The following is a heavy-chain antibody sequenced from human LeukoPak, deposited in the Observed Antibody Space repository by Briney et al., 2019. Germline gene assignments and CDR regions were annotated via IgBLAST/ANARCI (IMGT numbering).Heavy chain of an antibody. CDR1: GYTLTELS. Sequence: ASVTVSFKVSGYTLTELSMHWVRQAPGKGPGRVGGFDPEDGETIYSQKFQGRVTMTEDTSTDTAYMELSSLRSEDTAVYYCATDCGSTGCYGGFDPWGQGTLVTVSS. CDR3: ATDCGSTGCYGGFDP. V-gene: IGHV1-24*01. D-gene: IGHD2-2*01. J-gene: IGHJ5*02. CDR2: FDPEDGET.